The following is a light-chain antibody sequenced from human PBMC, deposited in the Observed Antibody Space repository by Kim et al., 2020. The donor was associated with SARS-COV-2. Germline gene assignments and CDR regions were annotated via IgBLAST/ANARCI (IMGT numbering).Light chain of an antibody. Sequence: GDRVTNHCRASQDIRNDLGWYQQKPGKAPNLLIYAAYSLQTGVPSRFSGSGSGTDFTLTISSLQPEEFATYYCLQDYIYPWTFGQGTKVDIK. V-gene: IGKV1-6*01. CDR3: LQDYIYPWT. CDR1: QDIRND. J-gene: IGKJ1*01. CDR2: AAY.